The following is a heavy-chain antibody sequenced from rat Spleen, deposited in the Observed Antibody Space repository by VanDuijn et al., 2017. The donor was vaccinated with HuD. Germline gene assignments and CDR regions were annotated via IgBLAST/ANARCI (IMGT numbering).Heavy chain of an antibody. J-gene: IGHJ3*01. V-gene: IGHV5-31*01. CDR2: ITHTGGSP. CDR1: GFTFNNYW. CDR3: ARPTEGIAWFAY. D-gene: IGHD1-11*01. Sequence: EVQLVESGGGLVQPGRSLKLSCVASGFTFNNYWMTWIRQAPGKGLEWVASITHTGGSPYYRDSVKGRFTISRDNAKSTLSLQMDSLRSEDTATYYCARPTEGIAWFAYWGQGTLVTVSS.